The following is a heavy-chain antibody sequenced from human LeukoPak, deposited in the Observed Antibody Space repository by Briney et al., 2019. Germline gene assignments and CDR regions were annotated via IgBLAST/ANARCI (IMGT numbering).Heavy chain of an antibody. CDR2: ISSSTSYI. Sequence: GGSLRLSCVASGFTFSSYSMNWVRQAPGKGLEWVSSISSSTSYIYYADSVKGRFTISRDNARKSLYLQMNSLRAEDTAIYYCARDSDVHCSGGSCTNFDYWGQGTRVTVSS. CDR3: ARDSDVHCSGGSCTNFDY. CDR1: GFTFSSYS. V-gene: IGHV3-21*01. D-gene: IGHD2-15*01. J-gene: IGHJ4*02.